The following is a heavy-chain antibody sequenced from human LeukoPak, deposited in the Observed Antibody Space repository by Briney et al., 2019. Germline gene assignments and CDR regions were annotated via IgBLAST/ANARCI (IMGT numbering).Heavy chain of an antibody. D-gene: IGHD3-3*01. J-gene: IGHJ6*03. V-gene: IGHV3-7*01. Sequence: GGSLRLSCVASGFSFVSHWMTWVRQAPGKGLEWVANINQDGSEKYYVDSVKGRFTISRDNAKNSLYLQMNSLRAEDTAVYYCARDAMEWLLLYYMDVWGKGTTVTVSS. CDR1: GFSFVSHW. CDR3: ARDAMEWLLLYYMDV. CDR2: INQDGSEK.